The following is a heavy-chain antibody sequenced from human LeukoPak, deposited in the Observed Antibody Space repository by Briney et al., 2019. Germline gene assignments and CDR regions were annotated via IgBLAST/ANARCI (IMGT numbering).Heavy chain of an antibody. V-gene: IGHV3-9*01. CDR2: ISWNGGNV. CDR1: GFTFKNYA. CDR3: AESGTYSSSSGYIDS. Sequence: GGSLRLSCAASGFTFKNYAMHWVRQAPGKGLEWVSSISWNGGNVDYADSVKGRFTLSRDNAMNSLYLQMSSLRAEDTALYYCAESGTYSSSSGYIDSWGQGTLVTVSS. J-gene: IGHJ4*02. D-gene: IGHD6-6*01.